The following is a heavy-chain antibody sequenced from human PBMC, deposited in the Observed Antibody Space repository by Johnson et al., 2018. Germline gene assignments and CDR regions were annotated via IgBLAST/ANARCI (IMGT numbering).Heavy chain of an antibody. CDR2: IIPIFGTA. CDR1: GGTFSSYA. J-gene: IGHJ5*02. CDR3: ARDGRPATAIQRASWFDP. D-gene: IGHD2-2*02. Sequence: QVQLVQSGAEVKKPGSSVKVSCKASGGTFSSYAISWVRQAPGQGLEWMGGIIPIFGTANYAQKFQGRVTITADESPRTAYMELGSLRSEDPAVYYWARDGRPATAIQRASWFDPWGQGTLGTVSS. V-gene: IGHV1-69*12.